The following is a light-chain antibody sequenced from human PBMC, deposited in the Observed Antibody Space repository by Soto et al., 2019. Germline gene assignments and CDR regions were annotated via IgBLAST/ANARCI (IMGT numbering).Light chain of an antibody. V-gene: IGLV2-14*03. CDR2: DVS. Sequence: QSVLTQPASVSGSPGQSITISCTGTNSDVGGYNYVSWYQHHPGKAPKVMIYDVSNRPSGVSNRFSGSKSGNTASLTISGLQAEDEADYYCSSYTSSSTYVFGSGTKLTVL. CDR3: SSYTSSSTYV. J-gene: IGLJ1*01. CDR1: NSDVGGYNY.